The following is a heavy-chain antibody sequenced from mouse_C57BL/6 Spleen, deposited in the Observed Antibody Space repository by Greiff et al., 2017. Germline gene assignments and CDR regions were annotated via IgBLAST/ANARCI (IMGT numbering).Heavy chain of an antibody. CDR1: GYAFSSSW. J-gene: IGHJ1*03. CDR3: ARSGYYGYWYFDV. V-gene: IGHV1-82*01. D-gene: IGHD1-1*01. CDR2: IYPGDGDT. Sequence: VKLVESGPELVKPGASVKISCKASGYAFSSSWMNWVKQRPGKGLEWIGRIYPGDGDTNYNGKFKGKATLTADKSSSTAYMQLSSLTSEDSAVYFCARSGYYGYWYFDVWGTGTTVTVSS.